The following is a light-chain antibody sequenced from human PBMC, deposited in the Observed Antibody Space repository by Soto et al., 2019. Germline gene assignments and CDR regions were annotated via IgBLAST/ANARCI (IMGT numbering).Light chain of an antibody. V-gene: IGKV3-20*01. CDR2: GAS. J-gene: IGKJ5*01. CDR3: QQVGSSLPIT. Sequence: GLTQKKVTLSFSPCDIATLSCSTIQTITSNFLAWYQLKPAQAPRLLIYGASSRATGIPDRFTGSGSGTDFTLTITRLEPEDFAVYYCQQVGSSLPITFGQGTRLEIK. CDR1: QTITSNF.